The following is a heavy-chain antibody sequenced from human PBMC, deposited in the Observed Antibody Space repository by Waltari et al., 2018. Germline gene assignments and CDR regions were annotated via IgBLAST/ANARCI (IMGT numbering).Heavy chain of an antibody. CDR3: AKPSLDY. V-gene: IGHV3-23*01. J-gene: IGHJ4*02. CDR2: ISGSGGST. Sequence: EVPLLESGGGLVQPGGSLKLCLSAPGSTFSSYAMNWVRQAPGKGLEWVAGISGSGGSTYYADSVKGRFTISRDNSKNTLYLQMNSLRAEDTAVYYCAKPSLDYWGQGTLVTVSS. CDR1: GSTFSSYA.